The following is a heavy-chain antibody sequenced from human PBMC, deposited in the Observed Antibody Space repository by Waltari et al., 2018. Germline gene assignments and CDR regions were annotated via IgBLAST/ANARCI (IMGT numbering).Heavy chain of an antibody. V-gene: IGHV3-48*02. CDR1: GFTFSAPS. CDR2: ISSGGKTI. Sequence: EVQLVESGGGLIQPGGSLRLSCSASGFTFSAPSGNWVRQAAGKGLEWVSFISSGGKTIYYTDSVKGRFTISRDNAKNSLYLQMNSLRDEDTAVYYCARGITLDVWGQGTTVTVSS. J-gene: IGHJ6*02. CDR3: ARGITLDV.